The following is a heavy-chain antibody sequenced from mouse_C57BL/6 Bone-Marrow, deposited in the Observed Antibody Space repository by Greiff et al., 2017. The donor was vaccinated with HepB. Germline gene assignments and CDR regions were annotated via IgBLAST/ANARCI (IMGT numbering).Heavy chain of an antibody. CDR2: IDPENGDT. J-gene: IGHJ2*01. D-gene: IGHD1-1*01. CDR3: TVITTVV. V-gene: IGHV14-4*01. Sequence: VQLQQSGAELVRPGASVKLSCTASGFNIKDDYMHWVKQRPEQGLEWIGWIDPENGDTEYASKFQGKATITADTSSNTAYLQLSSLTSEDTAVYYCTVITTVVWGQGTTLTVSS. CDR1: GFNIKDDY.